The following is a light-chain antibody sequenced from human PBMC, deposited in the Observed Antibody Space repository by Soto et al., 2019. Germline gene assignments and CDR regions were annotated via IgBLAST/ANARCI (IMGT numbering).Light chain of an antibody. CDR3: SSFTSSNTYVV. V-gene: IGLV2-14*01. J-gene: IGLJ2*01. Sequence: QSALTQPASVSGSPGQSITISCTGTSSDIGGYNYVSWYQQHPGKAPKLMIYDVSNRPSGVSNRFSGSKSGNTASLTISGLQAEDEADYYCSSFTSSNTYVVLGGGTKLTV. CDR2: DVS. CDR1: SSDIGGYNY.